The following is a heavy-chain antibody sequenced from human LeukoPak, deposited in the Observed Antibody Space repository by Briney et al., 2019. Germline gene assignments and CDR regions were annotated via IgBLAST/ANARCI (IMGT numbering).Heavy chain of an antibody. CDR3: AKWSGSGKYFQH. V-gene: IGHV3-23*01. Sequence: PGGSLRLSCAASGFTFSSYAMSWVRQAPGKGLEWCSAISGSGGSTYYADSVKGRFTISRDNSKNTLYLQMNSLRAEDTAVYYCAKWSGSGKYFQHWGQGTLVTVSS. D-gene: IGHD6-19*01. CDR1: GFTFSSYA. CDR2: ISGSGGST. J-gene: IGHJ1*01.